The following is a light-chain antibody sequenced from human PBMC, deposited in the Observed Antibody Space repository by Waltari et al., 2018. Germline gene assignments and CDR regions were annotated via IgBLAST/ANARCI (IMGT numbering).Light chain of an antibody. V-gene: IGLV1-40*01. CDR1: GSNLGAGYD. J-gene: IGLJ2*01. CDR2: CTV. Sequence: QSVLTQPPSVSGAPGQRVSISCTGSGSNLGAGYDVHWYQQHPVKAPKLLIHCTVSRPPGVPDRFFRSQPGTSASLAITALQAEDEAEYYCQSYDTSLSVVCGGGTKLTVL. CDR3: QSYDTSLSVV.